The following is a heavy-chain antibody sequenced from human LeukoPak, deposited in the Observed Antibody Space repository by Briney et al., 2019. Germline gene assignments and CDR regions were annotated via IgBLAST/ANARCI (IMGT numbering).Heavy chain of an antibody. V-gene: IGHV1-24*01. J-gene: IGHJ4*02. CDR2: FDPEDGET. CDR3: ATDRPQQYSEIFDY. D-gene: IGHD1-26*01. Sequence: EASVKVSCKVSGYTLTELSMHWVRQAPGKGLEWMGGFDPEDGETIYAQKFQGRVTMTEDTSTDTAYMELSSLRSEDTAVYYCATDRPQQYSEIFDYWGQGTLVTVSS. CDR1: GYTLTELS.